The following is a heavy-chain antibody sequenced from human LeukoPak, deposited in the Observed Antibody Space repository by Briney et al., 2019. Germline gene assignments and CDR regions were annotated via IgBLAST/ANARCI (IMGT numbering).Heavy chain of an antibody. CDR2: IYWNDDK. V-gene: IGHV2-5*01. CDR1: GGSISSGDYY. D-gene: IGHD2-15*01. J-gene: IGHJ4*02. CDR3: AHRRGRYCSGGSCYSFDY. Sequence: TLSLTCTVSGGSISSGDYYWSWIRQPPGKGLEWLALIYWNDDKRYSPSLKSRLTITKDTSKNQVVLTMTNMDPVDTATYYCAHRRGRYCSGGSCYSFDYWGQGTLVTVSS.